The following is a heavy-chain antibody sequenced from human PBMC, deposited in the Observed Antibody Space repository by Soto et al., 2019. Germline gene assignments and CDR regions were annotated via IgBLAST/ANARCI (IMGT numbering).Heavy chain of an antibody. D-gene: IGHD5-18*01. Sequence: QVQLQESGPGLVKPSHALSLTCTVSGVSISSGGYYWSWILQHPGKGLEWIGYIYYSGSTYNNPSLNSRVTISVDTSKNQFSLKLSSVTAADTAVYYCASGYSYGYGFDYWGQGTLVTVSS. CDR2: IYYSGST. V-gene: IGHV4-31*03. J-gene: IGHJ4*02. CDR3: ASGYSYGYGFDY. CDR1: GVSISSGGYY.